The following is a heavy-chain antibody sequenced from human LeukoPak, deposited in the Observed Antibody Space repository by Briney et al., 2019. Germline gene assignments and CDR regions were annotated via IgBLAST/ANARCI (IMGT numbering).Heavy chain of an antibody. D-gene: IGHD3-10*01. V-gene: IGHV4-34*01. CDR1: GGSFSGYY. CDR3: ARDGTMVRGVFNY. Sequence: SETLSLTCAVYGGSFSGYYWSWIRQPPGKGLEWIGEINHSGSTNYNPSLKSRVTISVDTSKNQFSLKLSSVTAADTALYYCARDGTMVRGVFNYWAQGTLVTVSS. CDR2: INHSGST. J-gene: IGHJ4*02.